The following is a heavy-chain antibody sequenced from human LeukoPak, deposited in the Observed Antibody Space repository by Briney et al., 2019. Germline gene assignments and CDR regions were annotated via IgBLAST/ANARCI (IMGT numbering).Heavy chain of an antibody. J-gene: IGHJ4*02. D-gene: IGHD1-26*01. CDR3: ARSRYSGSHFLIDY. CDR1: GGSLSSSSYY. V-gene: IGHV4-39*01. CDR2: IYYSGST. Sequence: SETLSLTCTVSGGSLSSSSYYWGWIRQPPGKGLEWIGSIYYSGSTYYNPSLKSRFTISVNTSKNQFSLKLSSVTAVDTAVYYCARSRYSGSHFLIDYWGQGTLVTVSS.